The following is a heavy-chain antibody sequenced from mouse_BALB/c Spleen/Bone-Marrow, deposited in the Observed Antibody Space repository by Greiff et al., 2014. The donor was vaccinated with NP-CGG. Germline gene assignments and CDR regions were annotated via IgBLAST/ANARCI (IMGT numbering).Heavy chain of an antibody. Sequence: SXPELVRPGASVKISCKASGYTFTDYNIYWVKQSHGKSLEWIGYIYPYSGGTGYNQKFKSKATLTVDNSSTTAYMELRSLTSEDSAVYYCARGNWDFAYWGQGTLVTVST. CDR1: GYTFTDYN. V-gene: IGHV1S29*02. CDR2: IYPYSGGT. D-gene: IGHD4-1*01. J-gene: IGHJ3*01. CDR3: ARGNWDFAY.